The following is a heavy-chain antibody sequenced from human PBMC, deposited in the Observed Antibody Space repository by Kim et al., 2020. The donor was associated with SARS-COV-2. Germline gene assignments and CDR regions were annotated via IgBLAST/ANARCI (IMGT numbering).Heavy chain of an antibody. D-gene: IGHD6-19*01. Sequence: GGSLRLSCAASGFTFSNYVMHWVRQAPGKGLEWVAVISYDESNKYYADSVKGRFTISRDNSKNTLYLQMNSLRAEDTAVYYCAKEQWLVSYYYSGMDVGGQGTTVTVSS. J-gene: IGHJ6*02. V-gene: IGHV3-30*18. CDR1: GFTFSNYV. CDR2: ISYDESNK. CDR3: AKEQWLVSYYYSGMDV.